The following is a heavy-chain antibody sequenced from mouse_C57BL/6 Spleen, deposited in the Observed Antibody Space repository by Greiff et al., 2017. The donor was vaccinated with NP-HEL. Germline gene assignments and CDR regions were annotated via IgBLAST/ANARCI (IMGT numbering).Heavy chain of an antibody. V-gene: IGHV3-6*01. D-gene: IGHD3-1*01. CDR2: ISYDGSN. Sequence: DVQLQESGPGLVKPSQSLSLTCSVTGYSITSGYYWNWIRQFPGNKLEWMGYISYDGSNNYNPSLKNRISITRDTSKNQFFLKLNSVTTEDTATYYCARDLGLLFAYWGQGTLVTVSA. CDR1: GYSITSGYY. CDR3: ARDLGLLFAY. J-gene: IGHJ3*01.